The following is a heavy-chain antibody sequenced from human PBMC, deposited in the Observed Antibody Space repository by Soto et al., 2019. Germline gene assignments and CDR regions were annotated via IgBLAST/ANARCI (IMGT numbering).Heavy chain of an antibody. CDR1: GYTFTSYG. V-gene: IGHV1-3*01. CDR2: INVGNGNT. D-gene: IGHD2-15*01. Sequence: QVHLVQSGAEVKKPGASVKVSCRTSGYTFTSYGLHWVRQAPGQGLEWMGWINVGNGNTEYSQKFHDRVTITRDTSASTAYMELSSLRSEDTAMSFCTREPLCGGRCYDKDFDPWGQGTLVTVSS. J-gene: IGHJ5*02. CDR3: TREPLCGGRCYDKDFDP.